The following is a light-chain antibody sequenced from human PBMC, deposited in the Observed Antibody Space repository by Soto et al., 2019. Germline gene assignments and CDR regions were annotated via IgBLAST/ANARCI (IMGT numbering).Light chain of an antibody. V-gene: IGKV4-1*01. CDR2: GAS. CDR1: QTVLYSSNNKNH. Sequence: DIVMTQSPDSLAVSPGERATINCKSSQTVLYSSNNKNHLAWYQQKPGQAPRLLIYGASTRATGIPARFSGSGSGTEFTLTISRLEPEDFAVYYCQQYGSSPRTFGQGTKVDIK. CDR3: QQYGSSPRT. J-gene: IGKJ1*01.